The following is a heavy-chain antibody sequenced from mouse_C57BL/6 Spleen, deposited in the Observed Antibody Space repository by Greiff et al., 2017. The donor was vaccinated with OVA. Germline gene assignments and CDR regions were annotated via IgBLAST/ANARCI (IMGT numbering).Heavy chain of an antibody. Sequence: VQLQQSGPELVKPGASVKISCKASGYSFTGYYMNWVKQSPEKSLEWIGEINPSTGGTTYNQKFKAKATLTVDKSSSTAYMQLKSLTSEDSAVYYCARGYSNYQGYFDYWGQGTTLTVSS. J-gene: IGHJ2*01. CDR1: GYSFTGYY. D-gene: IGHD2-5*01. CDR3: ARGYSNYQGYFDY. CDR2: INPSTGGT. V-gene: IGHV1-42*01.